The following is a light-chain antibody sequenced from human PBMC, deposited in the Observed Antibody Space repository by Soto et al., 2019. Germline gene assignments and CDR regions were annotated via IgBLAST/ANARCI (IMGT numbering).Light chain of an antibody. CDR1: SSDIGSYNL. J-gene: IGLJ3*02. CDR2: EGS. Sequence: QSALTQTASVSGSPGQSITISCTGTSSDIGSYNLVSWYQQQPGKAPKLIIYEGSKRPSGVSNRFSGSKSGNTASLTISGLQAEDEVDYHCCSFAGGNTFVFGGGTQLTVL. V-gene: IGLV2-23*01. CDR3: CSFAGGNTFV.